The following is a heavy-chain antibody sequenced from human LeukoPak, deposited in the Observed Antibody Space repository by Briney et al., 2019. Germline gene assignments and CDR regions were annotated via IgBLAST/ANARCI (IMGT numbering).Heavy chain of an antibody. J-gene: IGHJ6*02. CDR3: ARDWQYQRSYYYYGMGV. D-gene: IGHD2-2*01. CDR1: GYTFTSYG. Sequence: GASVKVSCKASGYTFTSYGISWVRQAPGQGLEWMGWISAYNGNTNYAQELQGRVTMTTDTSTSTAYMELRSLRSDDTAVYYCARDWQYQRSYYYYGMGVWGQGTTVTVSS. V-gene: IGHV1-18*01. CDR2: ISAYNGNT.